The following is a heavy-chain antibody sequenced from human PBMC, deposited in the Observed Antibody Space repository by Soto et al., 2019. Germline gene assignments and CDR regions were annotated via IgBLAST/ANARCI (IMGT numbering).Heavy chain of an antibody. D-gene: IGHD4-17*01. CDR3: ARDLGYGDYVP. Sequence: QVQLVESGGGVVQPGRSLRLSCAASGFTFSSYAMHWARQAPGKGLEWVAVISYDGSNKYYADSVKGRFTISRDNSKNTLYLQMNSLRAEDTAVYYCARDLGYGDYVPWGQGTLVTVSS. J-gene: IGHJ5*02. V-gene: IGHV3-30-3*01. CDR1: GFTFSSYA. CDR2: ISYDGSNK.